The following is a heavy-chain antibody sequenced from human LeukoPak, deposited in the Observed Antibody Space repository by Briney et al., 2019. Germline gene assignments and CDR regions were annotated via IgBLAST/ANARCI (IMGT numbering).Heavy chain of an antibody. J-gene: IGHJ4*02. V-gene: IGHV3-30*01. CDR1: GFTFSSYA. CDR2: ISYDGSNK. Sequence: GRSLRLSCAASGFTFSSYAMHWVRQAPGKGLEWVAVISYDGSNKYYADSVEGRFTISRDNSKNTLYLQMNSLRAEDTAVYYCAKEGASSSWETIDYWGQGTLVTVSS. CDR3: AKEGASSSWETIDY. D-gene: IGHD6-13*01.